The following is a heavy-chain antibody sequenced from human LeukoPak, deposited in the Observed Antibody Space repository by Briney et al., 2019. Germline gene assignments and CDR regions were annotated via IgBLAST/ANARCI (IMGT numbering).Heavy chain of an antibody. CDR1: GGSIDSHY. V-gene: IGHV4-59*11. Sequence: PSETLSLICTVSGGSIDSHYWHWIRQSPEKGLEWIGYISHTGSTRYNPSLESRVTASVDTSKKQFSLKVRSVTPADAAVYYCARVDYGDYSRHFDYWGQGALVTVSS. CDR2: ISHTGST. CDR3: ARVDYGDYSRHFDY. D-gene: IGHD4-17*01. J-gene: IGHJ4*02.